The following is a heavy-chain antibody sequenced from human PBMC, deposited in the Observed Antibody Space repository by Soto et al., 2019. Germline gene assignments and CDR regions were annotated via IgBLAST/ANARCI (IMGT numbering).Heavy chain of an antibody. D-gene: IGHD3-22*01. CDR1: GHSISADY. CDR3: ARDVGGSVVPHWFDP. CDR2: VDASGNT. V-gene: IGHV4-4*07. J-gene: IGHJ5*02. Sequence: QVQVQESGPGLVKASETLSLNCTVSGHSISADYWSWIRQPAGKRLEWIGRVDASGNTNYNPSLKSRVTMSVDTSKNQFFLKVRSVTAADTAMYFCARDVGGSVVPHWFDPWGHGALVTVSS.